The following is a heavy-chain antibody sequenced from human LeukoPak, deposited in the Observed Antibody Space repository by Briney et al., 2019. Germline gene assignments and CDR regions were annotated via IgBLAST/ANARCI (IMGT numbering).Heavy chain of an antibody. CDR3: ARSTMVNTATGWFDP. Sequence: SETLSLTCTVSGDSISSYYWSWIRQPPGKGLEWIGYIYNSGSTNYNPSLKSRVTMSVDTSKNHMSLKLSSVTAADTAMYYCARSTMVNTATGWFDPWGQGTLVTVSS. CDR2: IYNSGST. CDR1: GDSISSYY. V-gene: IGHV4-59*12. J-gene: IGHJ5*02. D-gene: IGHD4/OR15-4a*01.